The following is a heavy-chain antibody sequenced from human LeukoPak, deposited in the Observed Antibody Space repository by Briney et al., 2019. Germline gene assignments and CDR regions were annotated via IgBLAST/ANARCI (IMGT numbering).Heavy chain of an antibody. D-gene: IGHD6-13*01. J-gene: IGHJ4*02. CDR3: ARDRGIAAAGTLGY. V-gene: IGHV1-18*04. Sequence: GASVTVSCTASGYTFTSYGISWVRQAPGQGLEWMGWISAYNGNTNYAQKLQGRVTMTTDTSTSTAYMELRSLRSDDTAVYYCARDRGIAAAGTLGYWGQGTLVTVSS. CDR1: GYTFTSYG. CDR2: ISAYNGNT.